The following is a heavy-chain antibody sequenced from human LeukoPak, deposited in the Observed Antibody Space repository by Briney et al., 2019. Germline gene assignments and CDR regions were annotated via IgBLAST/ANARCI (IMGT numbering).Heavy chain of an antibody. CDR2: ISVSGGST. CDR3: SKGGATPDGSSPFDY. CDR1: GFSFSTYA. D-gene: IGHD6-6*01. V-gene: IGHV3-23*01. Sequence: GGSLRLSCAASGFSFSTYAMHWVRQAPGKGLEWVSRISVSGGSTYYADSVKGRFTISRDNSKHTPYLQMNSLRAEDTAVYYCSKGGATPDGSSPFDYWGQGTLVTVSS. J-gene: IGHJ4*02.